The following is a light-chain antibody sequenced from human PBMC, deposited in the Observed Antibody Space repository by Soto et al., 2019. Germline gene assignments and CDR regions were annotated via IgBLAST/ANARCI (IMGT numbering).Light chain of an antibody. CDR2: DAS. Sequence: ELVLTQSPGTLSLSPGERATLSCRASQSVSSSYLAWYQQKPGQAPRLLIYDASSRATGIPDRFSGSGSGTDFTLTIRRLEPEDFAVYFCQQYGSSPYTFGQGTKLEIK. CDR3: QQYGSSPYT. J-gene: IGKJ2*01. CDR1: QSVSSSY. V-gene: IGKV3-20*01.